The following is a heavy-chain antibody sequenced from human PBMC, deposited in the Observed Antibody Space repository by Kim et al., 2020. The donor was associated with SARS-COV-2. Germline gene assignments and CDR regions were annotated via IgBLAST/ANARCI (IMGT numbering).Heavy chain of an antibody. Sequence: SETLSLTCTVSGGSISSSSYYWGWIRQPPGKGLEWIGSTHYSGSTNYTPSLKSRVTISVATSKNQFSLQLSSVTAADTAVYYCARYAIIPSYPFHIWGQG. V-gene: IGHV4-39*01. CDR1: GGSISSSSYY. CDR3: ARYAIIPSYPFHI. J-gene: IGHJ3*02. CDR2: THYSGST. D-gene: IGHD1-26*01.